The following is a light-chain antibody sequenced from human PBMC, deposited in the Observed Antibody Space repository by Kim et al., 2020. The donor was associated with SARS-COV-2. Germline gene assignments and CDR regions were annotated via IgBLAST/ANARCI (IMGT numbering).Light chain of an antibody. CDR3: QQSNNFPIT. V-gene: IGKV1-12*01. CDR1: QGIASW. CDR2: AAS. Sequence: DVQMTQSPSSVSASVGDTVTITCRASQGIASWLAWYQQKPGKAPKLLIYAASALQSGVSSRFSGSGSGREFTLTIRSLQPEDVATYFCQQSNNFPITFGQGTRLEIK. J-gene: IGKJ5*01.